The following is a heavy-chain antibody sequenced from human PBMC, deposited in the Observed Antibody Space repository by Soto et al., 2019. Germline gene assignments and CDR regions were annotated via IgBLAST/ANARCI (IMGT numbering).Heavy chain of an antibody. V-gene: IGHV1-69*06. CDR1: GDTFTTNS. D-gene: IGHD2-8*01. CDR2: IIPVVGTT. Sequence: QVQLVQSGAEVKKPGSSVKVSCKASGDTFTTNSLNWVRQAPGQGLEWMGGIIPVVGTTKYAQKYQDRVTITGDKSTNTAYMELSSLRSDDTAVYYCARGLLYATTYFDTGAREPRSPSPQ. CDR3: ARGLLYATTYFDT. J-gene: IGHJ4*02.